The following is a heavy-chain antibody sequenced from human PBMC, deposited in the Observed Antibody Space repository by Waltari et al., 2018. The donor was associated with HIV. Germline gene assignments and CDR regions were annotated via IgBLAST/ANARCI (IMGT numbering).Heavy chain of an antibody. D-gene: IGHD1-1*01. CDR3: AKDQYTGCDY. V-gene: IGHV3-30*18. CDR2: ISYDGSNK. J-gene: IGHJ4*02. CDR1: GFTFSSYG. Sequence: QVQLVESGGGVVQPGRSLRLSCAASGFTFSSYGMHWVRQAQGKGLEWVAVISYDGSNKYYADSVKGRVTISRDNSKNTLYLQMNSLRAEDTAVYYCAKDQYTGCDYWGQGTLVTVSS.